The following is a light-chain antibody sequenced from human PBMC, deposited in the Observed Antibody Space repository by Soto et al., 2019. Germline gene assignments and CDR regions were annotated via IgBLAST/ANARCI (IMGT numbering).Light chain of an antibody. CDR2: AAS. J-gene: IGKJ4*01. V-gene: IGKV1-9*01. Sequence: DIQLTQSPSFLSASVGDRVTITCRASQGISSYLAWYQQKPGKAPKLLIYAASTLQSGVPSRFSGSGSGTEFTLTISSLQPEDFATYYCQQLNSYPPGLTVGGGTKVEIK. CDR1: QGISSY. CDR3: QQLNSYPPGLT.